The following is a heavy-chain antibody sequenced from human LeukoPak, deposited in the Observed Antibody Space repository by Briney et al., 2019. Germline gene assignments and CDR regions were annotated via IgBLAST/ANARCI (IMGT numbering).Heavy chain of an antibody. CDR2: IYYSGST. CDR1: GGSISSGDYY. D-gene: IGHD3-10*01. Sequence: SETLSLTCTVSGGSISSGDYYWSWIRQPPGKGLEWIGYIYYSGSTYYNPSLRSRVTISVDTSKNQFSLKLSSVTAADTAVYYCARDGVSDYFDYWGQGTLVTVSS. V-gene: IGHV4-30-4*01. J-gene: IGHJ4*02. CDR3: ARDGVSDYFDY.